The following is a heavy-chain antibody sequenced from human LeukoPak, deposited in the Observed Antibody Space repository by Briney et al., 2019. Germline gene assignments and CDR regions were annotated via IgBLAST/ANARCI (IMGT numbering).Heavy chain of an antibody. V-gene: IGHV3-64*01. CDR3: ARFGGPRWLQNPIDY. CDR2: ISSNGGST. Sequence: GGSLRLSCAASGFTFSSYAMHWVRQAPGKGLEYVSAISSNGGSTYYANSVKGRFTISRDNSKNTLYLQMGSLRAEDMAVYYCARFGGPRWLQNPIDYWGQGTLVTVSS. J-gene: IGHJ4*02. D-gene: IGHD5-24*01. CDR1: GFTFSSYA.